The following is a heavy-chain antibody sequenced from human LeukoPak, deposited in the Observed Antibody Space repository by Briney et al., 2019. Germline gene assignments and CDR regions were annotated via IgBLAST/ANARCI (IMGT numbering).Heavy chain of an antibody. CDR3: ARGGNYFRFDP. CDR2: ISAYNGNT. D-gene: IGHD1-26*01. Sequence: ASVKVSCKASGYTFTHYIISWVRQAPGQGLEWMGWISAYNGNTNYAQKLQGRVTMTTEISTATAHMELKRLRSDDTAVYYCARGGNYFRFDPWGQGTLVTVSS. CDR1: GYTFTHYI. V-gene: IGHV1-18*01. J-gene: IGHJ5*02.